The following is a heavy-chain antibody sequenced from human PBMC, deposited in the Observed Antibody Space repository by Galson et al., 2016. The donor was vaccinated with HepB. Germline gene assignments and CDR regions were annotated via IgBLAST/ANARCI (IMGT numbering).Heavy chain of an antibody. CDR2: IGTAGDT. CDR1: GLTFSRCG. D-gene: IGHD2-15*01. CDR3: ARGKFDCSGGTCHYYGMDV. V-gene: IGHV3-13*01. Sequence: SLRLSCAASGLTFSRCGMHWVRQATGKGLEWVSAIGTAGDTYYPGSVRGRFPISRENSKNSLYLQMNSLTAGDTAVYYCARGKFDCSGGTCHYYGMDVWGKGTTVTVSS. J-gene: IGHJ6*04.